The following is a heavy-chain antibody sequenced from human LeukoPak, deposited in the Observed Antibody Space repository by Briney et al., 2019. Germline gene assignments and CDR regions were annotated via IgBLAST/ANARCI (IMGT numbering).Heavy chain of an antibody. D-gene: IGHD1-1*01. J-gene: IGHJ4*02. CDR3: AKTGNPPTGDY. CDR2: IDSFGSSA. Sequence: GGSLRLSCAASGFTFSSYWMHWVRQAPGKGLVWVSRIDSFGSSAAYAESVKGRFTVSRDNAKNTLYLQMNSLRAEDAAVYYCAKTGNPPTGDYWGQGTLVTVSS. V-gene: IGHV3-74*03. CDR1: GFTFSSYW.